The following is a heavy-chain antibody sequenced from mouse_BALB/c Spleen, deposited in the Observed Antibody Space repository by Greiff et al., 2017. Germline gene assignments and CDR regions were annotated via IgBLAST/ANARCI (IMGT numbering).Heavy chain of an antibody. J-gene: IGHJ3*01. D-gene: IGHD2-4*01. Sequence: EVQGVESGGGLVKPGGSLKLSCAASGFTFSSYAMSWVRQTPEKRLEWVASISSGGSTYYPDSVKGRFTISRDNARNILYLQMSSLRSEDTAMYYCARGQGDDYWFAYWGQGTLVTVSA. CDR3: ARGQGDDYWFAY. CDR1: GFTFSSYA. V-gene: IGHV5-6-5*01. CDR2: ISSGGST.